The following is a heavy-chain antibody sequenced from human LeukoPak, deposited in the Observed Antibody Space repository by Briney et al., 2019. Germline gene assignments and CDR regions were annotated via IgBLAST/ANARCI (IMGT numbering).Heavy chain of an antibody. V-gene: IGHV1-69*13. CDR1: GGTFSSYA. CDR3: ARGWLAETMVVTPYNY. D-gene: IGHD4-23*01. J-gene: IGHJ4*02. Sequence: SVKVSCKASGGTFSSYAISWVRQAPGQGLEWMGGIIPIFGTANYAQKFQGRVTITADEFTSTAYMELSSLRSEDTAVYYCARGWLAETMVVTPYNYWGQGTLVTVSS. CDR2: IIPIFGTA.